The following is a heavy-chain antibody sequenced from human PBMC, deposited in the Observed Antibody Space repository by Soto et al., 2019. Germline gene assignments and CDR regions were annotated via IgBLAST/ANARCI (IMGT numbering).Heavy chain of an antibody. J-gene: IGHJ6*02. Sequence: VASVKVSCKASGYTFAGYYMHWVRQAPGQGLEWMGWINPNSGGTNYAQKFQGWVTMTRDTSISTAYMELSRLRSDDTAVYYCARERITIFGVVMDGMDVWGQGTTVTVSS. V-gene: IGHV1-2*04. CDR1: GYTFAGYY. D-gene: IGHD3-3*01. CDR2: INPNSGGT. CDR3: ARERITIFGVVMDGMDV.